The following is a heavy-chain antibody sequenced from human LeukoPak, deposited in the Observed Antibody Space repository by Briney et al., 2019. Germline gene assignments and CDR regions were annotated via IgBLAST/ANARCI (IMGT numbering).Heavy chain of an antibody. V-gene: IGHV4-39*01. CDR1: GGSISSSSYY. D-gene: IGHD7-27*01. Sequence: SETLSLTCTVSGGSISSSSYYWGWIRQPPGKGLEWIGSIYYSGSTYYNPSLKSRVTISVDTSKNQFSLKLSSVTAADTAVYYCARGEANRGYFDYWGQGTLVTVSS. CDR3: ARGEANRGYFDY. J-gene: IGHJ4*02. CDR2: IYYSGST.